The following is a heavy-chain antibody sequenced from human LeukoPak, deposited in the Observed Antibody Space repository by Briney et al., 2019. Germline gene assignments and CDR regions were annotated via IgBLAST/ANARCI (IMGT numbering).Heavy chain of an antibody. CDR2: INAGNGNT. CDR3: ARDSSSSSFLFDY. Sequence: GASVTVSCKASGYTFTSYAMHWVRQAPGQRLEWMGWINAGNGNTKYSQKFQGRVTITRDTSASTAYMEPSSLRSEDTAVYYCARDSSSSSFLFDYWGQGTLVTVSS. D-gene: IGHD6-6*01. J-gene: IGHJ4*02. V-gene: IGHV1-3*01. CDR1: GYTFTSYA.